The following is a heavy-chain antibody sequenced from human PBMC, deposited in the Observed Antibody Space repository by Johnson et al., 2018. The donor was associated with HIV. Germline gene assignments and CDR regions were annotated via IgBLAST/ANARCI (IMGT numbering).Heavy chain of an antibody. CDR3: AKCEDAIGTVALDI. CDR2: IKQDGSEK. Sequence: VQLVESGGGLVQPGGSLRLSCAASGFIFSSYWMSWVRQAPGKGLEWVANIKQDGSEKHYVDSVKGRFTISRDNAKNSLYLQMNSLRGEDTAVYYCAKCEDAIGTVALDIWGQGKMVTVSA. CDR1: GFIFSSYW. V-gene: IGHV3-7*01. D-gene: IGHD3-10*01. J-gene: IGHJ3*02.